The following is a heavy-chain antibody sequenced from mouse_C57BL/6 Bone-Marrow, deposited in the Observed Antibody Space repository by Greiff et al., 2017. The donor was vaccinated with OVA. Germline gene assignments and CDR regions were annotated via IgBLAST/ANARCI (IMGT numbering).Heavy chain of an antibody. Sequence: EVKLMESGGDLVKPGGSLKLSCAASGFTFSSYGMSWVRQTPDKRLEWVATISSGGSYTYYPDSVKGRFTISRDNAKNTLYLQMSSLKSEDTAMYYCARQLLRFYFDYWGQGTTLTVSS. J-gene: IGHJ2*01. CDR1: GFTFSSYG. V-gene: IGHV5-6*01. CDR3: ARQLLRFYFDY. D-gene: IGHD1-1*01. CDR2: ISSGGSYT.